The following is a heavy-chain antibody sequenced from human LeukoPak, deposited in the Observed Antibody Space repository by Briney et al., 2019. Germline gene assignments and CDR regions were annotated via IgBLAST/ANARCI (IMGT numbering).Heavy chain of an antibody. Sequence: ASVKVSCKASGGTFSSYAISWVRQAPGQGLEWMGGIIPIFGTANYAQKFQGRVTITAGESTSTAYMELSSLRSEDTAVYYCASGSVWGSYPFAFDYWGQGTLVTVSS. J-gene: IGHJ4*02. CDR3: ASGSVWGSYPFAFDY. V-gene: IGHV1-69*13. CDR1: GGTFSSYA. CDR2: IIPIFGTA. D-gene: IGHD3-16*02.